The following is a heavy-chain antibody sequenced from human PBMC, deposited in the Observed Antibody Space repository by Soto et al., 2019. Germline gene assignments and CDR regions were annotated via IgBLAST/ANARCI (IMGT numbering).Heavy chain of an antibody. D-gene: IGHD3-22*01. Sequence: PSQTLSLTCAISGDSVSSNSAAWNWIRQSPSRGHEWLGRTYYRSKWYNDYAVSVKSRITINPDTSKNQFSLQLNSVTPEDTAVYYCAKVGDALTTEVVIRNFDYWGQGTLVTVSS. CDR2: TYYRSKWYN. CDR3: AKVGDALTTEVVIRNFDY. CDR1: GDSVSSNSAA. V-gene: IGHV6-1*01. J-gene: IGHJ4*02.